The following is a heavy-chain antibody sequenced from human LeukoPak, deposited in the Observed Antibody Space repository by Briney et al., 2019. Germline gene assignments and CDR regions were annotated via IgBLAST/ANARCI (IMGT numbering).Heavy chain of an antibody. V-gene: IGHV2-5*02. D-gene: IGHD6-19*01. J-gene: IGHJ4*02. Sequence: SGPTLVNPTQTLTLTCSFSGFSLSTRSVGVAWVRQPPGKALEWLALIYWDDDKLYSPSLKSRLAVTKDTSKNEVVLTMTDMDPMDTATYYCARSPGHGGGWYIDYWGQGTLVTVSS. CDR2: IYWDDDK. CDR1: GFSLSTRSVG. CDR3: ARSPGHGGGWYIDY.